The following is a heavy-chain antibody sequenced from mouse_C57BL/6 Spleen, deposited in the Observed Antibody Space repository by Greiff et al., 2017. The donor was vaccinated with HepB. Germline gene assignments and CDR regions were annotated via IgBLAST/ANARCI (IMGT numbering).Heavy chain of an antibody. D-gene: IGHD2-1*01. CDR3: ARNPHGNYWYFDV. J-gene: IGHJ1*03. Sequence: VMLVESGPGLVQPSQSLSITCTVSGFSLTSYGVHWVRQSPGKGLEWLGVIWSGGSTDYNAAFISRLSISKDNSKSQVFFKMNSLQADDTAIYYCARNPHGNYWYFDVWGTGTTVTVSS. CDR1: GFSLTSYG. V-gene: IGHV2-2*01. CDR2: IWSGGST.